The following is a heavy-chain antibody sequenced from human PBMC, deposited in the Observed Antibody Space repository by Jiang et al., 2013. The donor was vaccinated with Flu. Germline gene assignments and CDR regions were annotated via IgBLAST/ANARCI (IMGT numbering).Heavy chain of an antibody. Sequence: QTLSLTCVISGASVFSNTATWNWIRQSPSRGLGWLGRTYYRSKWYNDYAESVKGRITIIPDTSKNQFSLQLNSVAPEDTAIYYCAGYYSGGHYGMDVWGQGTTVTVSS. D-gene: IGHD6-19*01. J-gene: IGHJ6*02. CDR1: GASVFSNTAT. V-gene: IGHV6-1*01. CDR2: TYYRSKWYN. CDR3: AGYYSGGHYGMDV.